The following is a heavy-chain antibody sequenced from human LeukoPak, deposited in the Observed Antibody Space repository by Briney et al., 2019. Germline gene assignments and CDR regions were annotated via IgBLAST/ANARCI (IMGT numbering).Heavy chain of an antibody. V-gene: IGHV3-7*01. J-gene: IGHJ5*02. CDR2: IKQDGSEK. Sequence: PGGSLRLSCEGSGFTFSSYWMSWVRQAPGKGLEWVANIKQDGSEKYYADSVKGRFTISRDNSKNTVYLQMNSLRVEDTAVYYCAKDGNCGGDCYGWFDPWGQGALVTVSS. CDR1: GFTFSSYW. CDR3: AKDGNCGGDCYGWFDP. D-gene: IGHD2-21*02.